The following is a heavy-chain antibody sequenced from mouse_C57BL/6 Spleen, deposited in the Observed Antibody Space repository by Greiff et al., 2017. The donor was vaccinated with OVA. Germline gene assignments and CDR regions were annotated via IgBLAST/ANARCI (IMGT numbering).Heavy chain of an antibody. CDR3: ARCGYYSNYYAMDY. J-gene: IGHJ4*01. CDR2: IYPGSGST. D-gene: IGHD2-5*01. Sequence: QVQLKQSGAELVKPGASVKMSCKASGYTFTSYWITWVKQRPGQGLEWIGDIYPGSGSTNYNEKFKSKATLIVDTSSSTAYMQLSSLTSEDSAVYYCARCGYYSNYYAMDYWGQGTSVTVSS. V-gene: IGHV1-55*01. CDR1: GYTFTSYW.